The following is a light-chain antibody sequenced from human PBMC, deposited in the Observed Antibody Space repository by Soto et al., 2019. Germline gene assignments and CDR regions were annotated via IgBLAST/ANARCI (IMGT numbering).Light chain of an antibody. CDR3: QHYGSSPPVT. CDR2: GAS. CDR1: QSVSSNY. V-gene: IGKV3-20*01. J-gene: IGKJ2*01. Sequence: EIVLTQSPGTLSLSPGERATLSCRASQSVSSNYLAWYQQKPGLAPRLLIYGASSRATGIPDRFSGSWSGTDSTLTISKPEPEDFAVYYCQHYGSSPPVTFAQGTKLEIK.